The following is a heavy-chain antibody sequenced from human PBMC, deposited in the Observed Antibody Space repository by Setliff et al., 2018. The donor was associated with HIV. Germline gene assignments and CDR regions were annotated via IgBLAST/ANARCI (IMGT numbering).Heavy chain of an antibody. D-gene: IGHD2-21*02. CDR3: ASAYCGGDCYKYFDY. V-gene: IGHV4-59*08. Sequence: PSETLSLTCTVFGGSISSYYWSWIRQPPGKGLEWIGYIYYSGSTNYNPSLKSRVTISVDTSKNQFSLKLSSVTAADTAVYYCASAYCGGDCYKYFDYWGQGTLVTVSS. J-gene: IGHJ4*02. CDR2: IYYSGST. CDR1: GGSISSYY.